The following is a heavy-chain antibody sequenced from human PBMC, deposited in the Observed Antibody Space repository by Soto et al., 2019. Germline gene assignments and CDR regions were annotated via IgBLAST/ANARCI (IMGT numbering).Heavy chain of an antibody. Sequence: ASVKVSCKASGYTFTGYYMHWGRQAPGQGLGWMGWINPNSGGTNCAQKFQGWVSMTRDTSISTAYMELSRLRSDDAAVFYCSRGRSGTSGFDYWGQGTLVTVSS. CDR3: SRGRSGTSGFDY. J-gene: IGHJ4*02. V-gene: IGHV1-2*04. D-gene: IGHD1-26*01. CDR2: INPNSGGT. CDR1: GYTFTGYY.